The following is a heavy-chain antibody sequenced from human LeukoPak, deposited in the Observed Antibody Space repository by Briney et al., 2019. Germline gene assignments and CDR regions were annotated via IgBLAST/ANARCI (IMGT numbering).Heavy chain of an antibody. Sequence: PGGSLRLSCAASGFTFSSYAMSWVRQAPGKGLEWVSAISGSGGSTYYADSVKGRFTISRDNSKNTLYLKMNSLRAEDTAVYYCARGPLAANHAGLRDYWGQGTLVTVSS. CDR1: GFTFSSYA. CDR2: ISGSGGST. CDR3: ARGPLAANHAGLRDY. V-gene: IGHV3-23*01. D-gene: IGHD2-15*01. J-gene: IGHJ4*02.